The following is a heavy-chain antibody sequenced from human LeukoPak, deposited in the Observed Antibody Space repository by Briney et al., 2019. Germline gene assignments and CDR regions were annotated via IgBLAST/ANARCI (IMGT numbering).Heavy chain of an antibody. CDR2: ISGSGGST. Sequence: GGSLRLSCAASGFTFDDYGMSWVRQAPGKGLEWVSAISGSGGSTYYADSVKGRFTISRDNSKNTLYLQMNSLRAEDTAVYYCAKDETVADSSDYWGQGTLVTVSS. CDR1: GFTFDDYG. J-gene: IGHJ4*02. V-gene: IGHV3-23*01. CDR3: AKDETVADSSDY. D-gene: IGHD6-19*01.